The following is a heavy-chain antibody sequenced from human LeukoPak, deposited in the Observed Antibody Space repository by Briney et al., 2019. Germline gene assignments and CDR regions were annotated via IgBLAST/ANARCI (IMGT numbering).Heavy chain of an antibody. CDR1: GFTFSSYS. J-gene: IGHJ5*02. V-gene: IGHV3-48*01. Sequence: GGSLRLSCAASGFTFSSYSMNWVRQAPGKGLEWVSYISSSSSTIYYADSVKGRFTISRDNAKNSLYLQMNSLRAEDTAVYYCARELYYDSSGYYSEGWFDPWGQGTLVTVSS. D-gene: IGHD3-22*01. CDR2: ISSSSSTI. CDR3: ARELYYDSSGYYSEGWFDP.